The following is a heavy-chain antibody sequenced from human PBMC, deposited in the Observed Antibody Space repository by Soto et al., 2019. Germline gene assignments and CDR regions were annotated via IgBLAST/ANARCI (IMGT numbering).Heavy chain of an antibody. V-gene: IGHV4-59*01. CDR2: IYHSGTT. CDR3: AREDSRWFDP. Sequence: PSETLSLTCTVSDGSIRSYYWSWIRQSPGKGLEWIGYIYHSGTTSYNPSRKSRVTISINTSKNQFSLKLNSVTAADTAVYYCAREDSRWFDPWGQGTLVTVSS. CDR1: DGSIRSYY. J-gene: IGHJ5*02.